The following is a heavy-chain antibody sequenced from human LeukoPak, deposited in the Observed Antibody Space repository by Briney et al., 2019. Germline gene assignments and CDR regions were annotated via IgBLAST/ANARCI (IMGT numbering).Heavy chain of an antibody. J-gene: IGHJ4*02. D-gene: IGHD3-10*01. CDR1: GGTFSSYA. Sequence: SVKVSCKASGGTFSSYAISWVRQAPGQGLEWMGRIIPILGIANYAQKFQGRVTITADKSTSTAYMELSSLRSEDTAVYYCARGPRFGEFRGDYWGQGTLVTVSS. CDR3: ARGPRFGEFRGDY. V-gene: IGHV1-69*04. CDR2: IIPILGIA.